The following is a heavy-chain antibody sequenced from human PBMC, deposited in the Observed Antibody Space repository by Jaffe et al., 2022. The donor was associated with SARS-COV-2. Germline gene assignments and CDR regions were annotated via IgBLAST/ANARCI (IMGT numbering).Heavy chain of an antibody. V-gene: IGHV3-30-3*01. D-gene: IGHD5-12*01. CDR2: ISYDGSNK. J-gene: IGHJ4*02. CDR1: GFTFSSYA. Sequence: QVQLVESGGGVVQPGRSLRLSCAASGFTFSSYAMHWVRQAPGKGLEWVAVISYDGSNKYYADSVKGRFTISRDNSKNTLYLQMNSLRAEDTAVYYCAREEMATFDYWGQGTLVTVSS. CDR3: AREEMATFDY.